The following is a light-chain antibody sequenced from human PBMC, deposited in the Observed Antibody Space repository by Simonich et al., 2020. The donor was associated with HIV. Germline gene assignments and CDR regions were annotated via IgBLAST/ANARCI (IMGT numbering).Light chain of an antibody. J-gene: IGKJ4*01. CDR1: QSVSSN. V-gene: IGKV3D-15*01. Sequence: IVMTQSPATLSVSPGERAPLSCRASQSVSSNLAWYQPKPGQAPRLLIYDASTRATGIPARFSGSGSGTEFTLTISSLQSEDFAVYYCQQYNNWPLTFGGGTKVEIK. CDR3: QQYNNWPLT. CDR2: DAS.